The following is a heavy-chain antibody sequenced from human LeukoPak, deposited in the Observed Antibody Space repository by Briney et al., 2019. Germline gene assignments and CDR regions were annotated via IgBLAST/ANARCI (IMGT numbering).Heavy chain of an antibody. CDR3: ARGDYGGYPIGY. Sequence: GGSLRLSCAASGFTVSSNYMSWVRKAPGKGLEWVSVIYSGGSTYYADYVKGRFTISRDKSKNTVYLQMNSLRAEETAVYYCARGDYGGYPIGYWGQGTLVTVSS. J-gene: IGHJ4*02. D-gene: IGHD4-17*01. CDR2: IYSGGST. CDR1: GFTVSSNY. V-gene: IGHV3-66*02.